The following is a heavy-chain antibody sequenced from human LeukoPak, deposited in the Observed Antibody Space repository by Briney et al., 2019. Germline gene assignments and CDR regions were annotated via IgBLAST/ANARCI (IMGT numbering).Heavy chain of an antibody. CDR1: GFTFSSYG. D-gene: IGHD2/OR15-2a*01. V-gene: IGHV3-21*01. Sequence: PGGSLRLSCAASGFTFSSYGMHWVRQAPGKGLEWVSSISSSSSYIYYADSVKGRFTISRDNAKNSLYLQMNSLRAEDTAVYYCARPTSKGLLWYFDLWGRGTLVTVSS. CDR2: ISSSSSYI. J-gene: IGHJ2*01. CDR3: ARPTSKGLLWYFDL.